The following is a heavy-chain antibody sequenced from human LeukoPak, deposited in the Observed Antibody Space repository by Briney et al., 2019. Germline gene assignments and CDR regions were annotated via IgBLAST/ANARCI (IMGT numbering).Heavy chain of an antibody. D-gene: IGHD3-22*01. Sequence: GGSLRLSCAASGFTFSTYYLTWVRQAPGKGLEWVSGISGSGGSTFYADSVKGRFTVSRDNSKNTLYLQMSSLRAEDTAVYYCVKGGIVVLISAFDIWGQGTMVTVSS. CDR2: ISGSGGST. CDR1: GFTFSTYY. J-gene: IGHJ3*02. V-gene: IGHV3-23*01. CDR3: VKGGIVVLISAFDI.